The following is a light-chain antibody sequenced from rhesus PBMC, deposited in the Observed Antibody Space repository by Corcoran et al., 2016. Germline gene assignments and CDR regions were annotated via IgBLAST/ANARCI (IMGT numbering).Light chain of an antibody. J-gene: IGKJ4*01. Sequence: DIQMTQSPSSLSASVGDRVTITCRASQGISNWLAWYQQKPGKAPKLLVYRASNLETGVPSRFSGSGSGTDFTLTISNLQPEDIATYYCQQHDNSPLTFVGGTKVGIK. CDR2: RAS. CDR3: QQHDNSPLT. CDR1: QGISNW. V-gene: IGKV1-69*01.